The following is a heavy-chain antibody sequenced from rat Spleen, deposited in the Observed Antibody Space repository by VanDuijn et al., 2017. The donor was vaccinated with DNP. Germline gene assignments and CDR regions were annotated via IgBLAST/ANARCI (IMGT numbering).Heavy chain of an antibody. CDR1: GFTFSDYY. V-gene: IGHV5-22*01. Sequence: EVQLVESGGGLVQPGRSLKLSCAASGFTFSDYYMAWVRQAPTKGLEWVAYISYDGASTYNGDSVRGRFTISRDNAKSTLYLQMNSLRSEDMATYYCARPARGWFAYWGQGVMVTVSS. CDR2: ISYDGAST. CDR3: ARPARGWFAY. J-gene: IGHJ2*01.